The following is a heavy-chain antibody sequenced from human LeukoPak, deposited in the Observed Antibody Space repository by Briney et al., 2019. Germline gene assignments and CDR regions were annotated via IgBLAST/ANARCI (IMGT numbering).Heavy chain of an antibody. J-gene: IGHJ4*02. Sequence: ASVNVSCKASGYTFTGYYMHWVRQAPGKGLEWMGGFDPEDGETIYAQKFQGRVTMTEDTSTDTAYMELSSLRSEDTAVYYCATTDYWGQGTLVTVSS. CDR1: GYTFTGYY. CDR2: FDPEDGET. V-gene: IGHV1-24*01. CDR3: ATTDY.